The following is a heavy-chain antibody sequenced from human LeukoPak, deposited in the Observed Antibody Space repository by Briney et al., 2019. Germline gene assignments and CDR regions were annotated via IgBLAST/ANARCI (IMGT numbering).Heavy chain of an antibody. Sequence: GESLKRSCKGAGYSVSNHGMGWARQMPGKSLEGIGGIYAGDSDTRYRPSFQGQVTMSVDKSIDHAFLQWRSLKDSDSAIYYCARELFGSYGQLLSFDRWGPGTQVTVSS. CDR2: IYAGDSDT. D-gene: IGHD3-16*01. J-gene: IGHJ4*02. CDR1: GYSVSNHG. CDR3: ARELFGSYGQLLSFDR. V-gene: IGHV5-51*01.